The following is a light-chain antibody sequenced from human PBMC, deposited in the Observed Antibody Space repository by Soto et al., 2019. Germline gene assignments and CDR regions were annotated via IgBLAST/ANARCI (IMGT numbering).Light chain of an antibody. V-gene: IGLV1-40*01. CDR1: SSNIGAGYD. CDR3: QSYDSSLSGVV. Sequence: QSVLTQPPSVSGAPGQRVTISCTGSSSNIGAGYDVHWYQQLPGTAPKLLIYGNSNRPSGVPDRFSGFKSGTSASLAITGLQAEDEADYHCQSYDSSLSGVVFGGGTKLTVL. CDR2: GNS. J-gene: IGLJ2*01.